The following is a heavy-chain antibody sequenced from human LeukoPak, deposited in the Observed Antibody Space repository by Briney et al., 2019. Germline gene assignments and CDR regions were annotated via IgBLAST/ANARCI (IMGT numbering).Heavy chain of an antibody. V-gene: IGHV3-23*01. CDR1: GFTISSYA. CDR2: ITGTADST. CDR3: AKRGVVIRVILIGFHKEAHYFDS. Sequence: GGSQRLSCAAYGFTISSYAMSWVRQTPGKGLEWVAAITGTADSTYYADSVQGRFTISRDNSENTLNLQMDSLRAEDAAVYYCAKRGVVIRVILIGFHKEAHYFDSWGQGVLVTVSS. J-gene: IGHJ4*02. D-gene: IGHD3-9*01.